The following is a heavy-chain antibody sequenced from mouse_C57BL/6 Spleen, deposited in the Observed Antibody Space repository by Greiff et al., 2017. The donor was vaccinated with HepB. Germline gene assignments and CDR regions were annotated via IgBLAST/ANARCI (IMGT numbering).Heavy chain of an antibody. CDR1: GYTFTSYW. D-gene: IGHD3-3*01. V-gene: IGHV1-69*01. CDR3: AREAVGNAMDY. Sequence: VQLQQSGAELVMPGASVKLSCKASGYTFTSYWMHWVKQRPGQGLEWIGEIDPSDSYTNYNQKFKGKSTLTVDKSSSTAYMQLSSLTSEDSAVYYCAREAVGNAMDYWSQGTSVTVSS. J-gene: IGHJ4*01. CDR2: IDPSDSYT.